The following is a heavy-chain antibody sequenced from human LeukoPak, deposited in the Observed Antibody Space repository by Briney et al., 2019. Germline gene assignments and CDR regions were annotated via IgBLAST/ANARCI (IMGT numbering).Heavy chain of an antibody. CDR3: ARGGTTVTPGLLWFDP. CDR2: IYYSGST. Sequence: SETLSLTCSVTGGSISSHXXSRIXQPPGXXLEWXGYIYYSGSTKYNPSLKSRVTISVDTSKTQFSLKLSSVTAADTAVYYCARGGTTVTPGLLWFDPWGQGTLVTVSS. J-gene: IGHJ5*02. D-gene: IGHD4-17*01. V-gene: IGHV4-59*11. CDR1: GGSISSHX.